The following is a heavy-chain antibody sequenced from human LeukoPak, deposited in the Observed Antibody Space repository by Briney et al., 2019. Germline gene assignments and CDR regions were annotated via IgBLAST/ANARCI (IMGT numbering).Heavy chain of an antibody. V-gene: IGHV3-23*01. J-gene: IGHJ4*02. Sequence: GGSLRLSCAASGFTSSDYTMNWVRQAPGKGLEWISGISVSDGSTYYADSVKGRFTMSRDNSNNMLFLQMNSLRAEDTAVYYCAKDRYCSSTNCPYDYWGQGTLVAVSS. CDR3: AKDRYCSSTNCPYDY. D-gene: IGHD2-2*01. CDR1: GFTSSDYT. CDR2: ISVSDGST.